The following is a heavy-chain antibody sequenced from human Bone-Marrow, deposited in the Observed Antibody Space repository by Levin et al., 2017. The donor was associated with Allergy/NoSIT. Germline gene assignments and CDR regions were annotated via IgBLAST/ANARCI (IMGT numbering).Heavy chain of an antibody. CDR1: GGSVSSGSYY. J-gene: IGHJ2*01. Sequence: KSSETLSLTCTVSGGSVSSGSYYWSWIRQPPGKGLEWIGYIYYSGSTNYNPSLKSRVTISVDTSKNQFSLKLSSVTAADTAVYYCARDHIAAAAGYFDLWGRGTLVTVSS. V-gene: IGHV4-61*01. CDR2: IYYSGST. CDR3: ARDHIAAAAGYFDL. D-gene: IGHD6-13*01.